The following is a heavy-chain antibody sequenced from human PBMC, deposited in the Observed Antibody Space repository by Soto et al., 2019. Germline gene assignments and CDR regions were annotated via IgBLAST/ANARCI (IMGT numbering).Heavy chain of an antibody. V-gene: IGHV1-3*05. CDR1: GYTFTSYA. Sequence: QVQLVQSGAEEKKPGASVKVSCKASGYTFTSYAMHWVRQAPGQRLEWMGWINAGNGNTKYSQKFQGRVTITRDTSASTAYMELSSLRSEDTAVYSCAREDSSSWYYYYYGMDVWGQGTTVTVSS. CDR3: AREDSSSWYYYYYGMDV. J-gene: IGHJ6*02. CDR2: INAGNGNT. D-gene: IGHD6-13*01.